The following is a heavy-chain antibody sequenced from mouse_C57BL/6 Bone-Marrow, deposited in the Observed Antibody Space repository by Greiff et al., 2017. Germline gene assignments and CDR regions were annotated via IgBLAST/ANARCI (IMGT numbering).Heavy chain of an antibody. Sequence: EVQVVESGEGLVKPGGSLKLSCAASGFTFSSYAMSWVRQTPEKRLEWVAYISSGGDYIYYADTVKGRFTISRDNARNTLYLQMSSLKSEDTAMYYCTRGFYGNYGYFDVWGTGTTVTVSS. CDR2: ISSGGDYI. D-gene: IGHD2-1*01. J-gene: IGHJ1*03. V-gene: IGHV5-9-1*02. CDR1: GFTFSSYA. CDR3: TRGFYGNYGYFDV.